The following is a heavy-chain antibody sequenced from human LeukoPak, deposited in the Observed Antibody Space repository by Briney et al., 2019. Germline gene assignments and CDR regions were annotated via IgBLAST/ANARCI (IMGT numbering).Heavy chain of an antibody. CDR1: GFTFSSYA. J-gene: IGHJ4*02. CDR2: ISGSGDNT. CDR3: AKDLASSSYLTFDY. Sequence: GGSLRLSCAASGFTFSSYAINWVRQAPGKGLVWVSEISGSGDNTYYADSVKGRFTISRDNSKNTLYLQMNSLRAEDTAVYYCAKDLASSSYLTFDYWGQGTLVTVSS. D-gene: IGHD3-3*02. V-gene: IGHV3-23*01.